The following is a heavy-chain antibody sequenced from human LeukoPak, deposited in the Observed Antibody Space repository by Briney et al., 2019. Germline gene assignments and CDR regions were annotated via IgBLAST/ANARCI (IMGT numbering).Heavy chain of an antibody. D-gene: IGHD3-16*01. Sequence: GGSLRLSCAASGFTFSSYSMNWVRQAPGRGLEWVSSISSSSSYIYYADSVKGRFTISRDNAKNSLYLQMDSLRAEDTAVYYCARGWASEAFDHWGQGTLVTVSS. CDR2: ISSSSSYI. V-gene: IGHV3-21*01. CDR1: GFTFSSYS. CDR3: ARGWASEAFDH. J-gene: IGHJ4*02.